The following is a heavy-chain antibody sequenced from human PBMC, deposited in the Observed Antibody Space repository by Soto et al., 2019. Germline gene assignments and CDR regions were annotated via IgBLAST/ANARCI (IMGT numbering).Heavy chain of an antibody. J-gene: IGHJ5*02. CDR3: ARAGRGYSGYENKWFDP. D-gene: IGHD5-12*01. CDR1: GGSISSYY. CDR2: IYYSGST. V-gene: IGHV4-59*01. Sequence: SETLSLTCTVSGGSISSYYWSWIRQPPGKGLEWIGYIYYSGSTNYNPSLKSRVTISVDTSKNQFSLKLSSVTAADTAVYYCARAGRGYSGYENKWFDPWGQGTLVTVSS.